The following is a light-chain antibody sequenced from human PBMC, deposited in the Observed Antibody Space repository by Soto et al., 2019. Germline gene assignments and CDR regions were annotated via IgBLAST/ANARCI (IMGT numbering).Light chain of an antibody. J-gene: IGLJ2*01. CDR1: SSDVGGYDY. Sequence: QSALTQPASVSGSPGQSITISCTGTSSDVGGYDYVSWYQQHPGKAPKLLIFDVSKRPSGVSYRFSGSKSGNTASLPISGLQAEDEADYYCSSYASSITLVFGGGTKLTVL. CDR2: DVS. CDR3: SSYASSITLV. V-gene: IGLV2-14*01.